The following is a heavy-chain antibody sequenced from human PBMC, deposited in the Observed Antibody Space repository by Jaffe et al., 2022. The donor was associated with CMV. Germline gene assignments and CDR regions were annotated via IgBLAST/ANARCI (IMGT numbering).Heavy chain of an antibody. V-gene: IGHV4-34*02. Sequence: QVELQQWGAGLLKPSETLSLTCAVYNGSFTAYRWSWIRQTPGQGLEWLGEIIDSGITFYNPSLKSRVTVSIDTSRNQFSLQLTSLTAADTGVYYCARSYTNAWDRWGQGTLVTVSS. CDR2: IIDSGIT. D-gene: IGHD2-8*01. CDR3: ARSYTNAWDR. CDR1: NGSFTAYR. J-gene: IGHJ1*01.